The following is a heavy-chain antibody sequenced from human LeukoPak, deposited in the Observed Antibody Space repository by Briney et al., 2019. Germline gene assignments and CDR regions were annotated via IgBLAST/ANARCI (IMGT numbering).Heavy chain of an antibody. V-gene: IGHV3-74*01. J-gene: IGHJ4*02. CDR1: GFTFSSYW. D-gene: IGHD6-6*01. CDR2: ISTDGGGT. CDR3: TRDREYSSYDY. Sequence: PGGSLRLFCAASGFTFSSYWMHWVRQVPGKGLVWVSRISTDGGGTDYADSVKGRFTISRDNAKNTLRLQMNSLRVEDTAVYYCTRDREYSSYDYWGQGTLVTVSS.